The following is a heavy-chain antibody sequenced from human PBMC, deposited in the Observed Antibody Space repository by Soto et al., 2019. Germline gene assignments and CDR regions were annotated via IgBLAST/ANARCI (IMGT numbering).Heavy chain of an antibody. D-gene: IGHD2-15*01. CDR2: INHSGST. J-gene: IGHJ5*02. Sequence: QVQLQQWGAGLLKPSETLSLTCAVYGGSFSGYYWSWIRQPPGKGLEWIGEINHSGSTNYNPSLKSRVTISVDTSKNQFSLTLGSVTAADTAVYYCARGGGYCSGGSCGTNWFDPWGQGTLVTVSS. CDR1: GGSFSGYY. CDR3: ARGGGYCSGGSCGTNWFDP. V-gene: IGHV4-34*01.